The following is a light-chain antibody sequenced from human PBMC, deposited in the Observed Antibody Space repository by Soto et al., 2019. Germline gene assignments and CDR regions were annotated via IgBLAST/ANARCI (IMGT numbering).Light chain of an antibody. CDR2: GAS. Sequence: EIGMTQSPATLSVSPGERATLSCRASQSVSSRLAWYQHNPCQAPRLLIYGASIRATGLPARFSGSGSGNEFTHTLSSLRYEDSAAYYCQQYSNRYTFGQGTKLYIQ. V-gene: IGKV3D-15*01. J-gene: IGKJ2*01. CDR3: QQYSNRYT. CDR1: QSVSSR.